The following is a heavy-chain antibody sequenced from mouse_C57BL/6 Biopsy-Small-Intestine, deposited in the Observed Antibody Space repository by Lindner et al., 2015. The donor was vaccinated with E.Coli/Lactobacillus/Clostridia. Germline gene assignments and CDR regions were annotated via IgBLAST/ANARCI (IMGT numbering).Heavy chain of an antibody. CDR1: GYSITSDY. D-gene: IGHD1-1*01. CDR3: ARYPYYYGSSSSYWYFDV. V-gene: IGHV3-8*01. CDR2: ISYSGST. Sequence: VQLQESGPGLAKPSQTLSLTCSVTGYSITSDYWNWIRKFPGNKLEYMGYISYSGSTYYNPSFKSRISITRDTSKNQYYLQLNSVSTEDTATYYCARYPYYYGSSSSYWYFDVWGTGTTVTVSS. J-gene: IGHJ1*03.